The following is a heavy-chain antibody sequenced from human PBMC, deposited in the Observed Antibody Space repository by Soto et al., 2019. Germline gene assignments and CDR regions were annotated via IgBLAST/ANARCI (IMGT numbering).Heavy chain of an antibody. CDR1: GGSISSGDYY. Sequence: QVQLQESGPGLVKPSQTLSLTCTVSGGSISSGDYYWSWIRQPPGKGLEWIGYIYYSGSTYYNPSLKSRVTISVHTSTNQFSLNLSSVSAADTAVYYCASNRYGYTFYDYWGQGTLVTVSS. CDR2: IYYSGST. V-gene: IGHV4-30-4*01. CDR3: ASNRYGYTFYDY. J-gene: IGHJ4*02. D-gene: IGHD5-18*01.